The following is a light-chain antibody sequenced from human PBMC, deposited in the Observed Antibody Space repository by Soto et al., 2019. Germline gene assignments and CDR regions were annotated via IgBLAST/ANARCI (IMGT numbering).Light chain of an antibody. CDR1: QGISSW. V-gene: IGKV1-8*01. J-gene: IGKJ1*01. Sequence: AIRMTQSPSSLSASTGDRVTITCRASQGISSWLAWYQQKPGKAPKLLIYAASTLQSGVPSRFSGSGSGTEFSLTSSSLQPDDFATYYCQQYKSDSWTFGQGTKV. CDR2: AAS. CDR3: QQYKSDSWT.